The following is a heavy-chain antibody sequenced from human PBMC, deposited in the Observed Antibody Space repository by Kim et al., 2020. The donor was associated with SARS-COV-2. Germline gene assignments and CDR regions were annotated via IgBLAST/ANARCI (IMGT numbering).Heavy chain of an antibody. V-gene: IGHV3-9*01. J-gene: IGHJ6*02. CDR3: AKGSYSSPAGYYYGMDV. D-gene: IGHD6-13*01. Sequence: GGSLRLSCAASGFTFDDYAMHWVRQAPGKGLEWVSGISWNSGSIGYADSVKGRFTISRDNAKNSLYLQMNRLRAEDTALYYCAKGSYSSPAGYYYGMDVWGQGTTVTVSS. CDR1: GFTFDDYA. CDR2: ISWNSGSI.